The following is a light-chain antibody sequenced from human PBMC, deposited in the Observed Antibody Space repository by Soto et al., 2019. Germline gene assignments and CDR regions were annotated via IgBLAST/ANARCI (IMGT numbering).Light chain of an antibody. CDR2: WAS. J-gene: IGKJ2*01. V-gene: IGKV4-1*01. CDR3: QKYESTPPT. Sequence: DIVMTQSPDSLAVSLGERATINCKSSQSVLYSSNNKNYLAWYQQRPGQPPKLLIYWASTRESGVPDRFSGSGSGTDFTLTITSLQAEDVAVYYCQKYESTPPTFGQGTKLDIK. CDR1: QSVLYSSNNKNY.